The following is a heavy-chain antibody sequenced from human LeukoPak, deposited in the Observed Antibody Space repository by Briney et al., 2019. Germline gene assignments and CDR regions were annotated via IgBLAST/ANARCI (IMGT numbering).Heavy chain of an antibody. J-gene: IGHJ4*02. V-gene: IGHV3-21*01. CDR2: ISSSSSYI. CDR3: ARKAWDYCDSSGYYGVHTGIDY. CDR1: GFTFSSYS. Sequence: PGGSLRLSCAASGFTFSSYSMNWVRQAPGKGLEWVSSISSSSSYIYYADSVKGRFTISRDNAKNSLYLQMNSLRAEDTAVYYCARKAWDYCDSSGYYGVHTGIDYWGQGTLVTVSS. D-gene: IGHD3-22*01.